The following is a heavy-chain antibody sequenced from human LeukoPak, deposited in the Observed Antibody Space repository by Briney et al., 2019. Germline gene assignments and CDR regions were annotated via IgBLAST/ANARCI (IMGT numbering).Heavy chain of an antibody. CDR1: GFTFSSYW. CDR2: IKQDGSEK. D-gene: IGHD3-10*01. Sequence: PGGSLRLSCAASGFTFSSYWMGWVRQAPGKGLEWVANIKQDGSEKYYVDSVKGRFTISRDNAKNSLYLQMNSLRAEDTAVYYCARDLRFGELWSDYWGQGTLVTVSS. CDR3: ARDLRFGELWSDY. J-gene: IGHJ4*02. V-gene: IGHV3-7*01.